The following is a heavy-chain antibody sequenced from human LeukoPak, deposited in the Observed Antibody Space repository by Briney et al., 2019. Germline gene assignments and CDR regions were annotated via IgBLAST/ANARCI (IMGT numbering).Heavy chain of an antibody. J-gene: IGHJ3*01. CDR3: ARDRRMELVHAFDV. V-gene: IGHV4-59*11. D-gene: IGHD1-7*01. CDR2: VHYTDSH. Sequence: SETLSLTCTVSGGSITTHYWSWIRQPPGKGLEWIGYVHYTDSHNFNPSLKSRVTISLDTSKNQFSLKLTSVTAADAAVYYCARDRRMELVHAFDVWGRGTMVTVSS. CDR1: GGSITTHY.